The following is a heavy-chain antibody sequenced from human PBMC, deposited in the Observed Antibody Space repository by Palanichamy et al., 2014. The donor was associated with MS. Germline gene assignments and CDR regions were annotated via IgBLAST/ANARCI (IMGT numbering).Heavy chain of an antibody. Sequence: QITLKESGPTLVKPTETLTLTCTFSGFSLSTSGVGVHWIRQPPGKALEWLALIYWDDDKRYSPSLKSRLAITKDTSKNQVVLTLTDVDPVDTATYYCAHRRAVTTGDSPTKWFDPWGQGTLVTVSP. CDR1: GFSLSTSGVG. D-gene: IGHD1-1*01. J-gene: IGHJ5*02. V-gene: IGHV2-5*02. CDR3: AHRRAVTTGDSPTKWFDP. CDR2: IYWDDDK.